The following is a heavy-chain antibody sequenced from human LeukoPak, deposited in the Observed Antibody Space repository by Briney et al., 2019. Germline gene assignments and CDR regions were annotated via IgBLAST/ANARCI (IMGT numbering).Heavy chain of an antibody. CDR3: ARGPPNWGYDY. Sequence: ASEKVSCKASGYTFTSYDFNWVRQATGQRPEWMGWMSPNSGDTGYARKFQDRVTMTRNTSISTAYMELSSLRSDDTAVYYCARGPPNWGYDYWGPGTLVTVSS. CDR1: GYTFTSYD. J-gene: IGHJ4*02. CDR2: MSPNSGDT. D-gene: IGHD7-27*01. V-gene: IGHV1-8*01.